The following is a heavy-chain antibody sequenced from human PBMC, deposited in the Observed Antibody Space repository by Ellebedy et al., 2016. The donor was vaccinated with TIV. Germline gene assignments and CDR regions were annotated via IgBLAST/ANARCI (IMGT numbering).Heavy chain of an antibody. CDR1: GYTFTKYN. Sequence: AASVKVSCKASGYTFTKYNINWVRQSTGQGLEWMGWVNPNSSGTDYAQKFRDRVTMTGDTSTNTAYLELTSLRSGDTAVYYCAREDAFDIWGQGTMVTVSS. V-gene: IGHV1-8*01. J-gene: IGHJ3*02. CDR3: AREDAFDI. CDR2: VNPNSSGT.